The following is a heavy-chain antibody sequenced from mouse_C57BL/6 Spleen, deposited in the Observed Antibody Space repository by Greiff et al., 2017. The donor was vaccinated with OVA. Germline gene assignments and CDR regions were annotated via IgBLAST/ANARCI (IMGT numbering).Heavy chain of an antibody. CDR3: ARDYGSRGFAY. CDR1: GYTFTSYW. J-gene: IGHJ3*01. Sequence: QVQLKQPGAELVRPGSSVKLSCKASGYTFTSYWMDWVKQRPGQGLEWIGNIYPSDSETHYNQKFKDKATLTVDKSSSTAYMQLSSLTSEDSAVYYCARDYGSRGFAYWGQGTLVTVSA. V-gene: IGHV1-61*01. CDR2: IYPSDSET. D-gene: IGHD1-1*01.